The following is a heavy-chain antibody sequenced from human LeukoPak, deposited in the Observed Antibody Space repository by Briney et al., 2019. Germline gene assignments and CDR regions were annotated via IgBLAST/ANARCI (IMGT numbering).Heavy chain of an antibody. Sequence: PSETLSLTCTVSGASISSYYWSWIRQPPGKGLEWIGYIYYSGSTNYNPSLKSRVTMSVDTSKNQFSLKLSSVTAADTAVYYCARDDVDAFDIWGQGTMVTVSS. V-gene: IGHV4-59*12. CDR3: ARDDVDAFDI. CDR1: GASISSYY. J-gene: IGHJ3*02. CDR2: IYYSGST.